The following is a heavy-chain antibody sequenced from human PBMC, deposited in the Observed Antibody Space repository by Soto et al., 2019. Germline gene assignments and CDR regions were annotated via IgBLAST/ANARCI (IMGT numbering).Heavy chain of an antibody. V-gene: IGHV3-23*01. CDR1: GFTFSSYA. CDR2: ISGSGGST. J-gene: IGHJ4*02. Sequence: GGSLRLSCAASGFTFSSYAMSWVRQAPGKGLEWVSAISGSGGSTYYADSVKGRFTISRDNSKNTLYLQMNSLRAEDTAVYYCAKDTAGYYDSSGWFGDWGQGTLVTVSS. CDR3: AKDTAGYYDSSGWFGD. D-gene: IGHD3-22*01.